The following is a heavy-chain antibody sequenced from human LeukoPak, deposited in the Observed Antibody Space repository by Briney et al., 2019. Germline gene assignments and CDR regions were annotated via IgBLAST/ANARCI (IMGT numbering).Heavy chain of an antibody. CDR1: GYTFSDHY. D-gene: IGHD3-22*01. CDR3: ARDFYYDSSGLDY. Sequence: ASVKVFCKASGYTFSDHYMHWVRQAPGQGLEWMGWINPNSGGTNYAQKFQGRVTMTRDTSISTAYMELSRLRSDDTAVYYCARDFYYDSSGLDYWGQGTLVTVSS. V-gene: IGHV1-2*02. CDR2: INPNSGGT. J-gene: IGHJ4*02.